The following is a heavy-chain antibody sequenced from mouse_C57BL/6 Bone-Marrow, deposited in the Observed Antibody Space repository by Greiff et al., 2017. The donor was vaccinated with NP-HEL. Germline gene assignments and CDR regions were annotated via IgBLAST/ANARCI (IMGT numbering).Heavy chain of an antibody. CDR1: GYTFTSYW. CDR3: ARDSSGYVWFAY. V-gene: IGHV1-55*01. CDR2: IYPGSGST. J-gene: IGHJ3*01. D-gene: IGHD3-2*02. Sequence: QVHVKQPGAELVKPGASVKMSCKASGYTFTSYWITWVKQRPGQGLEWIGDIYPGSGSTNYNEKFKSKATLTVDTSSSTAYMRLSSLTSEDSAVYYCARDSSGYVWFAYWGQGTLVTVSA.